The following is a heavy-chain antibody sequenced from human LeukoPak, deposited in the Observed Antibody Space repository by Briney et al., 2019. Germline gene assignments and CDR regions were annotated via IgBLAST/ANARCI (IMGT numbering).Heavy chain of an antibody. CDR2: IKQDGSEK. Sequence: GGSLRPSCAAAEFTFSNYWMGWVRQAPGKGLEWVANIKQDGSEKYYVDSVKGRFTISRDNAKNSLYVQLNSLRAEDTAVYYCARAWRYSSGWYDYWGQGTLVTVSS. CDR3: ARAWRYSSGWYDY. D-gene: IGHD6-19*01. CDR1: EFTFSNYW. V-gene: IGHV3-7*05. J-gene: IGHJ4*02.